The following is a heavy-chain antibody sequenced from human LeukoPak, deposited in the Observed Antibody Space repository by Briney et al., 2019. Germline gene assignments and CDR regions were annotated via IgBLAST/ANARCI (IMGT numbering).Heavy chain of an antibody. D-gene: IGHD6-19*01. J-gene: IGHJ4*02. Sequence: PGGSLRLSCAASGFTFSNYTMHWVRQAPGKGLEWVAVTSYDESHKYYADSVKGRFNISRDNSKNTLYLQIKSLRAEDTAVYYCARAGYSSGWYDFDYWGQGTLVTVSS. CDR3: ARAGYSSGWYDFDY. CDR1: GFTFSNYT. V-gene: IGHV3-30*04. CDR2: TSYDESHK.